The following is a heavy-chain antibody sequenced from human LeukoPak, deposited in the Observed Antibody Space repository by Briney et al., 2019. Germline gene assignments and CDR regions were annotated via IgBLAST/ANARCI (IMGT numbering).Heavy chain of an antibody. CDR1: GFTFSSYA. J-gene: IGHJ6*02. V-gene: IGHV3-30*02. CDR3: AIPPLSGTGSSRPLAGVDA. CDR2: IRYDESNN. Sequence: GGSLRLSCAASGFTFSSYAMHWVRQAPGKGLEWVAFIRYDESNNYYADSVKGRFTISRDNSKNTLYLQMNSLRAEDTAVYYCAIPPLSGTGSSRPLAGVDAWGQGTTVTVSS. D-gene: IGHD3-10*01.